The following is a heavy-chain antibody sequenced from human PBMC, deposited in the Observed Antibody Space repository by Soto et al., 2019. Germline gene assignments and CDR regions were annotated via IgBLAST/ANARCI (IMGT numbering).Heavy chain of an antibody. J-gene: IGHJ4*02. Sequence: QVQMQESGPGLVKPSATLSLPCPVSGASVRRGNQYWCWIRPPPGQGLEWIGYIYPSGITNYTPAIKSRVTVSADPSSNQFSLTLSSVTAADTAVYYWARDWDGKSWGQGSLVTVAS. CDR2: IYPSGIT. CDR3: ARDWDGKS. CDR1: GASVRRGNQY. D-gene: IGHD1-26*01. V-gene: IGHV4-61*01.